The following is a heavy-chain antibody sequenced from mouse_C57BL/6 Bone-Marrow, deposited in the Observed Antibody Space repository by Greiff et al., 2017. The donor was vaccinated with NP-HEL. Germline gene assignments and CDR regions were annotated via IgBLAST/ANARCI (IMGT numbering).Heavy chain of an antibody. CDR3: ARSNYYGSSWWYFDV. Sequence: LVESGPELVKPGASVKLSCKASGYTFTSYDINWLKQRPGPGLEWIGWIYPRDGSTKYNEKFKGKATLTVDTSSSTAYMELHSLTSEDSAVYFCARSNYYGSSWWYFDVWGTGTTVTVSS. J-gene: IGHJ1*03. CDR1: GYTFTSYD. CDR2: IYPRDGST. V-gene: IGHV1-85*01. D-gene: IGHD1-1*01.